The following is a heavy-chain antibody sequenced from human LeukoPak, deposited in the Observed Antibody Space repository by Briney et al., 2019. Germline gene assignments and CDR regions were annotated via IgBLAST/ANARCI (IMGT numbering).Heavy chain of an antibody. CDR1: GYTFTKFW. V-gene: IGHV5-51*01. CDR2: IYPDDSDT. D-gene: IGHD3-10*01. J-gene: IGHJ4*02. Sequence: GESLKISCETSGYTFTKFWVGWVRQTPGKGLEWLGMIYPDDSDTRYSPSFQGQVTMSVDKSINIVYLQWSSLKTPDSAIYYCVRGKGSGTYYGFDYWGQGTVVSVVS. CDR3: VRGKGSGTYYGFDY.